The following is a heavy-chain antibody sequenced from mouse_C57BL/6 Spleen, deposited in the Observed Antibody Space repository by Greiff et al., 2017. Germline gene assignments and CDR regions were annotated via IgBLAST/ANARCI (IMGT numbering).Heavy chain of an antibody. CDR2: IYPSSGNT. J-gene: IGHJ2*01. D-gene: IGHD1-1*01. Sequence: QVHVKQSGAELARPGASVKLSCTASGYTFTSYGIRWVKQRPGQGLEWIGEIYPSSGNTYYNEKFKGKATLTADKASSTAYMELRSLTSEDSAVYVYDRSFIAQVVDTHAFDYWGQGTTLTVSS. V-gene: IGHV1-81*01. CDR3: DRSFIAQVVDTHAFDY. CDR1: GYTFTSYG.